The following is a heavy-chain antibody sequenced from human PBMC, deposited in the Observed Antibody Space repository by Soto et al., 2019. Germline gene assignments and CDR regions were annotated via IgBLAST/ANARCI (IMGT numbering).Heavy chain of an antibody. CDR3: ARQASGYYYGWFGP. CDR1: GGSILDSTYY. J-gene: IGHJ5*02. Sequence: QLLLQESGPGLVKPSETLSLTCTVSGGSILDSTYYWAWIRQSPGKGLEWIGTIFYSGGTFYTPSVKGRVTMSVETSNNQFSLKLSSVTAADTAVYYCARQASGYYYGWFGPWGQGTLVTVSS. V-gene: IGHV4-39*01. D-gene: IGHD3-22*01. CDR2: IFYSGGT.